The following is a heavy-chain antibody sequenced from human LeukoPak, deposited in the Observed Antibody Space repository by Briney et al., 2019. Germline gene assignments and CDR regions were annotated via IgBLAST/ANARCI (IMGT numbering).Heavy chain of an antibody. CDR3: ASISPVVPAAKNAFGI. Sequence: PSETLSLTCTVSGGSISSSSYYWGWIRQPPGKGLEWIGSIYYSGSTYYNPSLKSRVTISVDTSKNQFSLKLSSVTAADTAVYYCASISPVVPAAKNAFGIWGQGTMVTVSS. CDR2: IYYSGST. J-gene: IGHJ3*02. CDR1: GGSISSSSYY. D-gene: IGHD2-2*01. V-gene: IGHV4-39*01.